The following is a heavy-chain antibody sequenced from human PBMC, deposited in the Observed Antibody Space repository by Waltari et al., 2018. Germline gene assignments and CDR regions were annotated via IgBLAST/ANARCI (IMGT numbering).Heavy chain of an antibody. CDR1: GYSFTSYW. V-gene: IGHV5-51*01. J-gene: IGHJ4*02. CDR2: SYPGDSGT. Sequence: EVQLVQSGAEVKKPGESLKISCKGSGYSFTSYWIGWVRQMPGKGLEWMGISYPGDSGTRYIPSFQGQVTIPADKSISTAYLQWSSLKAWDTAMYYCASAGSSSPGQLLLFDYWGQGTLVSVPS. D-gene: IGHD6-6*01. CDR3: ASAGSSSPGQLLLFDY.